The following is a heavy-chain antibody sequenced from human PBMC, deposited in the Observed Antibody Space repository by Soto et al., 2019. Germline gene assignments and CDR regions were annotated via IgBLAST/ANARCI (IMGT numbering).Heavy chain of an antibody. CDR3: ARDKFVMARGYYYYMDV. Sequence: QVQLQESGPGLVKPSETLSLTCTVSGGSISSYYWSWIRQPPGKGLEWIGYIYYSGSTNYNPSLKSRVTISVDTSKNQFSLKLSSVTAADTAVYYCARDKFVMARGYYYYMDVWGKGTTVTVSS. CDR2: IYYSGST. J-gene: IGHJ6*03. V-gene: IGHV4-59*01. CDR1: GGSISSYY. D-gene: IGHD2-21*01.